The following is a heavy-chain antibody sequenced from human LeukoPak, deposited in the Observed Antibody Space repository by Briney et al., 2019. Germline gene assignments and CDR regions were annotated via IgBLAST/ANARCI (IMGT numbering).Heavy chain of an antibody. CDR1: GLTFDDYA. D-gene: IGHD1-1*01. CDR3: AKARNDGDYFDY. V-gene: IGHV3-43D*04. Sequence: QPGGSLRLSCAASGLTFDDYAMHWVRQAPGKGLEWVSLISWDGADTYYADSVKGRFTISRDNNENSLYLQMNSLRAEDTALYYCAKARNDGDYFDYWGQGTLVTVSS. J-gene: IGHJ4*02. CDR2: ISWDGADT.